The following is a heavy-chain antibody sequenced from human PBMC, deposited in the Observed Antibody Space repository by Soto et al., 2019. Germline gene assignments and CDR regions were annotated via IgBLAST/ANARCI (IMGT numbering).Heavy chain of an antibody. CDR2: IKQDGSEK. V-gene: IGHV3-7*01. CDR3: AGDHTNDAFDI. J-gene: IGHJ3*02. CDR1: GFTFSSYW. Sequence: PGGSLRLSCAASGFTFSSYWMSWVRQAPGKGLEWVANIKQDGSEKYYVDSVKGRFTISRDNAKNSLYLQMNSLRAEDTAVYYCAGDHTNDAFDIWGQGTMVTVSS. D-gene: IGHD3-3*01.